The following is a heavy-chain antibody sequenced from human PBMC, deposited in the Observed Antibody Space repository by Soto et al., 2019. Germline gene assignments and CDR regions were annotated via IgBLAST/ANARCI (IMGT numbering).Heavy chain of an antibody. CDR2: TYYSGST. CDR1: SDSMNSGGYY. CDR3: ASLRFLGYYYGMDV. D-gene: IGHD3-3*01. V-gene: IGHV4-61*08. Sequence: PSETLSLTCSVSSDSMNSGGYYWSWIRQHPGKGLEWIGYTYYSGSTKYNPSLKSRVTISVDTSKNQFSLKLSSVTAADTAVYYCASLRFLGYYYGMDVWGQGTTVTVSS. J-gene: IGHJ6*02.